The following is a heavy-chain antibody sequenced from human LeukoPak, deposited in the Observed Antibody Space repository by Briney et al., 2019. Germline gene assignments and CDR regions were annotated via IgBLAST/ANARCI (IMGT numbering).Heavy chain of an antibody. Sequence: GGSLRLSCAASGFTFSSYAMSWVRQAPGKGLEWVSAISGSGGSTYYADSVKGRFTISRDNSKNTLYLQMNSLRAEDTAVYYCAKDLTSSRYCSGGSCFPYFDYWGQGTLVTVSS. CDR3: AKDLTSSRYCSGGSCFPYFDY. CDR1: GFTFSSYA. CDR2: ISGSGGST. V-gene: IGHV3-23*01. J-gene: IGHJ4*02. D-gene: IGHD2-15*01.